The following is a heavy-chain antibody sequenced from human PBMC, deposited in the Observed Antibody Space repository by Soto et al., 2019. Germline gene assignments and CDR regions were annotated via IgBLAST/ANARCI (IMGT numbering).Heavy chain of an antibody. J-gene: IGHJ4*02. V-gene: IGHV4-30-4*01. CDR1: GGSISSGDYY. CDR3: ASAQGSGFLVS. D-gene: IGHD3-10*01. CDR2: IYYSGST. Sequence: QVQLQESGPGLVKPSQTLSLTCTVSGGSISSGDYYWSWIRQPPGKGLEWIGYIYYSGSTYYNPSLTSRVTISVATSKHQFSLKLSSVTAADTAVYYCASAQGSGFLVSWGQGTLVTVSS.